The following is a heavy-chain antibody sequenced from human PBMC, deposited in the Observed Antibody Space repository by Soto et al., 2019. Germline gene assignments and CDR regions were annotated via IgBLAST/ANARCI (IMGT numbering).Heavy chain of an antibody. CDR1: AGSFTTYY. Sequence: QVQLQQWGAGLLKPSETLSLTCAVYAGSFTTYYWSLIRQPPGKGLEWIGEINSIGSTTYNPSLKSRLYISVYNSRHQFSLRLTSVTAPDTAVYYCARIRARFSRRAFDIWGQGTMVTASS. V-gene: IGHV4-34*01. J-gene: IGHJ3*02. D-gene: IGHD3-10*01. CDR2: INSIGST. CDR3: ARIRARFSRRAFDI.